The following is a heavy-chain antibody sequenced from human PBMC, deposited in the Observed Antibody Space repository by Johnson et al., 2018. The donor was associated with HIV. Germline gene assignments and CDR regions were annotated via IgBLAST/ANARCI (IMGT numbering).Heavy chain of an antibody. V-gene: IGHV3-30*02. CDR1: GFTFSSYG. Sequence: QMLLVESGGGVVQPGGSLRLSCAASGFTFSSYGMHWVRQAPGKGLEWVAFIRYDGSNKYYADSVKGRFTISRDNSKNTLYLQMNSLRAEDTAVYYCAKDYEWFGELVDAFDIWGQGTMVTVS. D-gene: IGHD3-10*01. CDR2: IRYDGSNK. J-gene: IGHJ3*02. CDR3: AKDYEWFGELVDAFDI.